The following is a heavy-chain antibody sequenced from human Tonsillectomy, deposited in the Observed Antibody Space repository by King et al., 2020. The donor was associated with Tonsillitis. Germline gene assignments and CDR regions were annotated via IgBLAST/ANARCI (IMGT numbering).Heavy chain of an antibody. J-gene: IGHJ4*02. CDR3: AKDRALQGVYDYGGNSFGA. D-gene: IGHD4-23*01. CDR1: GFTFGSYD. V-gene: IGHV3-13*01. Sequence: VQLVESGGGLVQPGGSLRLSCAASGFTFGSYDMHWVRQTTGKGLDWVSTIDTSGDTYYADSVKGRFTISRDNSKNTLYLQMNSLRAEDTAVYYCAKDRALQGVYDYGGNSFGAWGQGTLVTVSS. CDR2: IDTSGDT.